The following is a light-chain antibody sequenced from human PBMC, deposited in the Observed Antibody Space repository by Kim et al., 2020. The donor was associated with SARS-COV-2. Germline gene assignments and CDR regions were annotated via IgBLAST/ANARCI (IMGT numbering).Light chain of an antibody. CDR3: QEYKSDSWT. CDR1: QSINIW. CDR2: DAS. Sequence: GDRVTITCRASQSINIWLAWYQQKPGKAPNLLIYDASNLETGVPSRFSGSGSGTQFTLTISSLRPDDFATYYCQEYKSDSWTFGQGTKVEIK. J-gene: IGKJ1*01. V-gene: IGKV1-5*01.